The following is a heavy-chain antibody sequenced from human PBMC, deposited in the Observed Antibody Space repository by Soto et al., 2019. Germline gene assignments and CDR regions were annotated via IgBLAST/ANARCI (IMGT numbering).Heavy chain of an antibody. CDR1: GFTFSSYS. CDR3: ASIPSGGNSESYYGMDV. V-gene: IGHV3-21*01. J-gene: IGHJ6*02. D-gene: IGHD1-1*01. Sequence: EVQLVESGGGLVKPGGSLRLSCAASGFTFSSYSMNWVRQAPGKGLEWVSSISSSSSYIYYADSVKGRFTISRDNAKNSLYLQMNSLRAEDTAVYYCASIPSGGNSESYYGMDVWVQGATVTFAS. CDR2: ISSSSSYI.